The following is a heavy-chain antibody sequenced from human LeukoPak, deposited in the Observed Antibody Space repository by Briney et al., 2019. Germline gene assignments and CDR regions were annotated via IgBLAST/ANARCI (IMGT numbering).Heavy chain of an antibody. CDR3: ARTITMNYYYYMDV. CDR1: GFTSSSYS. J-gene: IGHJ6*03. V-gene: IGHV3-21*01. CDR2: ISSSSSYI. Sequence: KTGGSLRLSCAASGFTSSSYSMNWVRQAPGKGLEWVSSISSSSSYIYYADSVKGRFTISRDNAKNSLYLQMNSLRAEDTAVYYCARTITMNYYYYMDVWGKGTTVTVSS. D-gene: IGHD3-22*01.